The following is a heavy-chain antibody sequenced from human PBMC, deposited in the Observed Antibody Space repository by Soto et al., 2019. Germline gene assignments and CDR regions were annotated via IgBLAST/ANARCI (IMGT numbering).Heavy chain of an antibody. CDR1: GFTFSSYG. CDR3: ARQKRGYSGYDLIDY. D-gene: IGHD5-12*01. V-gene: IGHV3-33*01. Sequence: GGSLRLSCAASGFTFSSYGMHWVRQAPGKGLEWVAVIWYDGSNKYYADSVKGRFTISRDNSRNTLYLQMNSLRAEDTAVYYCARQKRGYSGYDLIDYWGQGTLVTVSS. CDR2: IWYDGSNK. J-gene: IGHJ4*02.